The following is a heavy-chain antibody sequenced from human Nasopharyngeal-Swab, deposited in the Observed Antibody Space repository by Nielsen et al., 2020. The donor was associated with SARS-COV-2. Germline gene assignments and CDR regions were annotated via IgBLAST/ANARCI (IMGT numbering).Heavy chain of an antibody. J-gene: IGHJ6*02. CDR1: GFTVSSNY. V-gene: IGHV3-11*01. Sequence: SLKISCAASGFTVSSNYMSWVRQAPGKGLEWVSYISSSGSAIYYADSVKGRFTISRDNAKNSLYLQMNSLRAEDTAVYYCARDLSGVRGFYYYYGMDVWGQGTTVTVSS. CDR3: ARDLSGVRGFYYYYGMDV. D-gene: IGHD3-10*01. CDR2: ISSSGSAI.